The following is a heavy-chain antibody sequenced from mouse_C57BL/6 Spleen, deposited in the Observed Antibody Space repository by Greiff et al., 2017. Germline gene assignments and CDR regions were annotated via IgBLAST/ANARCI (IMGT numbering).Heavy chain of an antibody. V-gene: IGHV1-52*01. CDR3: ARVPSYYWYFDV. CDR2: IDPSDSET. CDR1: GYTFTSYW. J-gene: IGHJ1*03. Sequence: QVQLKQSGAELVRPGSSVKLSCKASGYTFTSYWMHWVKQRPIQGLEWIGNIDPSDSETHYNQKFKDKATLTVDKSSSTAYMQLSSLTSEDSAVYYCARVPSYYWYFDVWGTGTTVTVSS.